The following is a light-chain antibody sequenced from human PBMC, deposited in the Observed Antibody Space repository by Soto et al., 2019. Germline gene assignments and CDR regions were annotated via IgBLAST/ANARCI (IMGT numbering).Light chain of an antibody. J-gene: IGLJ1*01. CDR2: DVS. Sequence: QSALTQPPFVSGSPGQSVTISCTGTSSDVGSYNRVSSYQQPPGTAPKLIIYDVSNRPSGVPDRCSGSKSGNTASLTISGLQAEDEADYYCSSYTSSNTNVFGTGTKLTVL. CDR3: SSYTSSNTNV. V-gene: IGLV2-18*02. CDR1: SSDVGSYNR.